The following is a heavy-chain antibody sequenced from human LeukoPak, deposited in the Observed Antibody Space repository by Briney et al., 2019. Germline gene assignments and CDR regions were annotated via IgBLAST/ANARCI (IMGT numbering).Heavy chain of an antibody. D-gene: IGHD2-2*01. V-gene: IGHV3-7*01. CDR1: GFTFSDDW. Sequence: GGSLRLSCTASGFTFSDDWMTWVRQAPGKGREWVANIKQDGRAKYYVDSVKGRFTISRDNAKNSLYLQMDSLRVEDTATYYCARWRGSTSERSDYWGQGTLVTVSS. CDR3: ARWRGSTSERSDY. J-gene: IGHJ4*02. CDR2: IKQDGRAK.